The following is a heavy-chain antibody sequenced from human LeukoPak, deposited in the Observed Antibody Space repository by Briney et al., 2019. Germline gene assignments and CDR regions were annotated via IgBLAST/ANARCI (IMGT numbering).Heavy chain of an antibody. CDR3: AKDQLDY. CDR2: ISYDGSNK. V-gene: IGHV3-30*18. J-gene: IGHJ4*02. CDR1: GFTFSSYG. Sequence: PGGSLRLSCAASGFTFSSYGMHWVRQAPGKRLEWVAVISYDGSNKYYADSVKGRFTISRDNSKNTLYLQMNSLRAEDTAVYYCAKDQLDYWGQGTLVTVSS. D-gene: IGHD5-24*01.